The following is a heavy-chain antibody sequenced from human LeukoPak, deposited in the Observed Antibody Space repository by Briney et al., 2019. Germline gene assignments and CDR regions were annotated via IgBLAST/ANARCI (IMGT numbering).Heavy chain of an antibody. V-gene: IGHV3-33*01. CDR1: GFSFSSHV. CDR2: IWYDGINK. Sequence: PGGSLRLSCTASGFSFSSHVMHWVRQAPGKGLEWVAVIWYDGINKYYADSVKGRFTISRDNSKNTMYLQMNSLRAEDTAVYYCARVAPIYSSSLYYLDYWGQGTLVTVSS. J-gene: IGHJ4*02. CDR3: ARVAPIYSSSLYYLDY. D-gene: IGHD6-13*01.